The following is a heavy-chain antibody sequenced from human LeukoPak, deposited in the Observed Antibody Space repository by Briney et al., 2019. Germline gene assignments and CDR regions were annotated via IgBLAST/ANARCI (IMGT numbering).Heavy chain of an antibody. D-gene: IGHD3-3*01. CDR3: ARIPSIRFLEWLYYFDY. Sequence: SVKVSCKASGGTFSSYAISWVRQAPGQGLEWMGGIIPIFGTANYAQKLQGRVTITADESTSTAYMELSSLRSKDTAVYYCARIPSIRFLEWLYYFDYWGQGTLVTVSS. V-gene: IGHV1-69*13. CDR1: GGTFSSYA. J-gene: IGHJ4*02. CDR2: IIPIFGTA.